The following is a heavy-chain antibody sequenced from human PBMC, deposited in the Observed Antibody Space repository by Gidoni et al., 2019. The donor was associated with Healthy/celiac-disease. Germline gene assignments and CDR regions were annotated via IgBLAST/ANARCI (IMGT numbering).Heavy chain of an antibody. Sequence: EVQLVESGGGLVQPGGSLRLSCAASGFTFSSYSMNWVRQAPGKGLEWVSYISSSSSTIYYADSVKGRFTISRDNAKNSLYLQMNSLRAEDTAVYYCARTGEGDAFDIWGQGTMVTVSS. CDR3: ARTGEGDAFDI. V-gene: IGHV3-48*01. CDR2: ISSSSSTI. D-gene: IGHD1-1*01. CDR1: GFTFSSYS. J-gene: IGHJ3*02.